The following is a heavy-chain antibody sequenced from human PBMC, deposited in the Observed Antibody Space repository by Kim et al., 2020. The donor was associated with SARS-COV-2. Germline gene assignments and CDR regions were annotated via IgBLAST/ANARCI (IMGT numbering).Heavy chain of an antibody. CDR2: INHSGST. Sequence: SETLSLTCAVYGGSFSGYYWSWIRQPPGKGLEWIGEINHSGSTNYNPSLKSRVTISVDTSKNQFSLKLSSVTAADTAVYYCARGGISSSLRFHYYYYIDV. CDR1: GGSFSGYY. V-gene: IGHV4-34*01. CDR3: ARGGISSSLRFHYYYYIDV. J-gene: IGHJ6*03. D-gene: IGHD6-6*01.